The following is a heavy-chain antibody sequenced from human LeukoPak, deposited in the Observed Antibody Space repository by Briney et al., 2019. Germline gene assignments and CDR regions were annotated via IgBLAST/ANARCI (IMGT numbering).Heavy chain of an antibody. V-gene: IGHV5-51*01. Sequence: GASLQISCKGSGYTFTGYWIGWVRQMPGKGLEWMGIIYPGDSDTRYSPSFQGQVTISADKSITTAYLQWSSLKASDTAMYYCARRGREVSWGQGTLVTVSS. J-gene: IGHJ5*02. D-gene: IGHD1-26*01. CDR2: IYPGDSDT. CDR1: GYTFTGYW. CDR3: ARRGREVS.